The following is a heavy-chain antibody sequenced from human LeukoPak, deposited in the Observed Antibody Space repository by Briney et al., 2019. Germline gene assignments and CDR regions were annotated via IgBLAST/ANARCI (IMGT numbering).Heavy chain of an antibody. CDR2: IYYSGST. V-gene: IGHV4-39*07. CDR3: ARVRGAALQYYFDY. Sequence: PSETLSLTCTVSGGSISSSSYYWGWIRQPPGKGLEWIGSIYYSGSTYYNPSLKSRVTISVDASKNQFSLKLSSVTAADTAVYYCARVRGAALQYYFDYWGQGTLVTVSS. CDR1: GGSISSSSYY. J-gene: IGHJ4*02. D-gene: IGHD6-6*01.